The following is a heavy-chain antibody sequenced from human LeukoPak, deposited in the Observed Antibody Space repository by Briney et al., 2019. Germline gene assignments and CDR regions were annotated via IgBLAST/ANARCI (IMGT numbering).Heavy chain of an antibody. Sequence: SGGSLRLSCAASGFTFRTYEMNWVRQAPGMGLEWVSYISSSGSTKYYADSVKGRFTISRDNAKNSLFLQMNSLRAEDTAVYYCARDWDSGYDTYYFDYWGQGTLVTVSS. J-gene: IGHJ4*02. CDR2: ISSSGSTK. V-gene: IGHV3-48*03. CDR1: GFTFRTYE. D-gene: IGHD5-12*01. CDR3: ARDWDSGYDTYYFDY.